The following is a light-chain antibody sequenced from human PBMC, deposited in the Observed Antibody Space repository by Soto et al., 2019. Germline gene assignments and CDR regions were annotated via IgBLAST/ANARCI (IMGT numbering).Light chain of an antibody. J-gene: IGKJ4*01. CDR1: QDISSW. V-gene: IGKV1-12*01. CDR2: DAS. Sequence: DIQMTQSPSSVSASVGDRVTITCRASQDISSWLAWYQHKPGKAPKLLIYDASSLQGGITSRFSGSGSGTDFTLSIRSLQPEDFATYYCQQANSFPLTFGGGTKVEIK. CDR3: QQANSFPLT.